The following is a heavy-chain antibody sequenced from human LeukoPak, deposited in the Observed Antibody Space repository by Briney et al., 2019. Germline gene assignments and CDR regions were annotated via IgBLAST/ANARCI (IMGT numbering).Heavy chain of an antibody. CDR2: INHSGST. D-gene: IGHD3-10*01. J-gene: IGHJ4*02. CDR1: GGSFSGYY. V-gene: IGHV4-34*01. CDR3: AASNYYGSGSYRAFQDY. Sequence: PSETLSLTCAVYGGSFSGYYWSWIRQPPGKGLEWIGEINHSGSTNYNPSLKSRVAISVDTSKNQFSLKLSSVTAADTAVYYCAASNYYGSGSYRAFQDYWGQGTLVTVSS.